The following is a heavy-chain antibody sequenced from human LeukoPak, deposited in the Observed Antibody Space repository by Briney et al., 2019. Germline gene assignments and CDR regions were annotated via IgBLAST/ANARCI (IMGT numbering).Heavy chain of an antibody. CDR2: MNPNSGNT. D-gene: IGHD2-15*01. J-gene: IGHJ5*02. Sequence: GASVKVSCKASGYTFTSYDINWVRQATGQGLEWMGWMNPNSGNTGYAQKFQGRVTMTRDTSISTAYMELTSLRSEDTAVYYCARGYCSYSTCWFDPWGQGTLVTVSS. CDR1: GYTFTSYD. V-gene: IGHV1-8*01. CDR3: ARGYCSYSTCWFDP.